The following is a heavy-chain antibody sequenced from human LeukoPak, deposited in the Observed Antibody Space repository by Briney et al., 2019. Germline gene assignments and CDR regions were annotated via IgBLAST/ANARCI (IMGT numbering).Heavy chain of an antibody. CDR1: GGSISSYY. J-gene: IGHJ5*02. V-gene: IGHV4-4*07. D-gene: IGHD6-19*01. CDR3: ARSTRRTVAGSYWFDP. Sequence: SETLSLTCTVSGGSISSYYWSWIRQPAGKGLEWIGRTYTSGSTNYNPSLKSRVTMSVDTSKNQFSLKLSSVTAADTAVYYCARSTRRTVAGSYWFDPWGQGTLVTVSS. CDR2: TYTSGST.